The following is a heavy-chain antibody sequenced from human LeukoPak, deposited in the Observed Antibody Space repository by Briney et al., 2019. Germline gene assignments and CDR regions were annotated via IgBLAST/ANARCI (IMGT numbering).Heavy chain of an antibody. Sequence: GGSLRLSCAASGFTFSDYYMSWIRQAPGKGLEWVSYISSSGSTIYYADSVKGRFTISRDNAKNSLYLQMNSLRVEDTAVYFCARTYSKSGGYWHFDLWGRGTLVTVSS. V-gene: IGHV3-11*01. J-gene: IGHJ2*01. D-gene: IGHD6-13*01. CDR1: GFTFSDYY. CDR2: ISSSGSTI. CDR3: ARTYSKSGGYWHFDL.